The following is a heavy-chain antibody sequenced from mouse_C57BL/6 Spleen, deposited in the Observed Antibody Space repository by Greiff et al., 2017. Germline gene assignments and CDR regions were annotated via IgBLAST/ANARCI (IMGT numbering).Heavy chain of an antibody. CDR1: GYTFTDYY. CDR3: ARNDYYSNYDYAMDY. J-gene: IGHJ4*01. D-gene: IGHD2-5*01. Sequence: QVQLKESGAELVRPGASVKLSCKASGYTFTDYYINWVKQRPGQGLEWIARIYPGSGNTYYNEKFKGKATLTAEKSSSTAYMQLSSLTSEDSAVYFCARNDYYSNYDYAMDYWGQGTSVTVSS. V-gene: IGHV1-76*01. CDR2: IYPGSGNT.